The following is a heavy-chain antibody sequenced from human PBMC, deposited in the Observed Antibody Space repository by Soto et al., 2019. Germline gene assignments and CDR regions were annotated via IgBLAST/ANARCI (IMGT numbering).Heavy chain of an antibody. CDR2: ISSYNGNT. V-gene: IGHV1-18*01. CDR1: GYTFSSYG. CDR3: ARVPKYYYDSSGYSTFDY. D-gene: IGHD3-22*01. Sequence: ASVKVSCKASGYTFSSYGISWVRQAPGQGLEWMGWISSYNGNTNYAQNLQGRVTMTTDTSTSTAYMELRSLRSDDTAVYYCARVPKYYYDSSGYSTFDYWGQGTLVTVSS. J-gene: IGHJ4*02.